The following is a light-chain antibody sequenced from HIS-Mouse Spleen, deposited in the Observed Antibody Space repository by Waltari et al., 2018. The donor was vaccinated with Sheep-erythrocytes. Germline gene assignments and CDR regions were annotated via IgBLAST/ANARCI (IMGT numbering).Light chain of an antibody. J-gene: IGKJ2*01. V-gene: IGKV1-39*01. CDR3: QQCYSTPYT. CDR2: AAS. Sequence: IQMTQSPSSLSASVGDRVTITCRASQLLSSYLNWYQQKPGKAPKLLIYAASSLQSGVPSSFSGRGSGTDFTLAIISLQPEDFASYCCQQCYSTPYTVGQGTKLDIK. CDR1: QLLSSY.